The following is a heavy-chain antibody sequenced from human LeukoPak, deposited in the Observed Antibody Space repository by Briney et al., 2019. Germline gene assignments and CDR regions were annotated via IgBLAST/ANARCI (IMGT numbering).Heavy chain of an antibody. J-gene: IGHJ4*02. D-gene: IGHD6-13*01. Sequence: PGGSLRLSCAASGFTFSSYGMHWVRQAPGKGLEWVAVISYDGSNKYYADSVKGRFTISRDNSKNTLYLQMNSLRAEDTAVYYCAKPIAAAGKRYFDYWGQGTLVTVSS. CDR1: GFTFSSYG. CDR2: ISYDGSNK. V-gene: IGHV3-30*18. CDR3: AKPIAAAGKRYFDY.